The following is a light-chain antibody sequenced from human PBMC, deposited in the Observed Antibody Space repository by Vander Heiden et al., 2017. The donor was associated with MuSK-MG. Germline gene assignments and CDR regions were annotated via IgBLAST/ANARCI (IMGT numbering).Light chain of an antibody. CDR1: SSNIGSNY. V-gene: IGLV1-47*01. CDR3: AAGDDSLSGWV. J-gene: IGLJ3*02. CDR2: RNN. Sequence: QSVLTQPPSASGTPGQRVTISGSGSSSNIGSNYVYWYQQLPGTAPKLLIYRNNQRPSGVPDRFSGSKSGTSATLAISGLGAEDEADYYCAAGDDSLSGWVFGGGTKLTVL.